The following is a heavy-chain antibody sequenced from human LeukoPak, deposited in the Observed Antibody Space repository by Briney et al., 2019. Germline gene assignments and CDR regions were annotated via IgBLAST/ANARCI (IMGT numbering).Heavy chain of an antibody. V-gene: IGHV3-23*01. CDR3: AKIERWLVHGFDL. J-gene: IGHJ2*01. CDR1: GFTFSSYA. Sequence: PGGSLRLSCAASGFTFSSYAMNWVRQAPGKGLEWVASISGNGGSTYYADSVKGRFTISRDNSRNAVFLQMISPRDDDTAIYYCAKIERWLVHGFDLWGRGTLVSVSS. CDR2: ISGNGGST. D-gene: IGHD6-19*01.